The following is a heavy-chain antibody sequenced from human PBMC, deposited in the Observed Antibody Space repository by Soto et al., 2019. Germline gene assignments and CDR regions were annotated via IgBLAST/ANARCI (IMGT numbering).Heavy chain of an antibody. V-gene: IGHV3-53*02. D-gene: IGHD1-1*01. Sequence: EVQLVETGGGLIQPGGSLRLSCLASGFSVTTNYIIWVRQPPGKGLEWVSTTFTGGSSHYADSVKGRFSISRDNSKNTVYLQMNNLRAEDTAVYYCAKKPPSTIQGWAFGMDVWCQGTTVSVSS. J-gene: IGHJ6*02. CDR1: GFSVTTNY. CDR3: AKKPPSTIQGWAFGMDV. CDR2: TFTGGSS.